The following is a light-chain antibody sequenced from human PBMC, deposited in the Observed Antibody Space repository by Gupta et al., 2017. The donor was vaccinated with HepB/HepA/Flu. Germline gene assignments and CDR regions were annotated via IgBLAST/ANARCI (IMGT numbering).Light chain of an antibody. V-gene: IGKV3-20*01. Sequence: EIVLTQSPGTLSLSPGERATLSCRASQSISSSYLAWYQQKPGQAPRVVIYSASTRATDIPDRFSGSGSGTDFTLSISRLDAEDFAVYYCQQGERSPWTFGQGTMVEIK. CDR1: QSISSSY. CDR2: SAS. CDR3: QQGERSPWT. J-gene: IGKJ1*01.